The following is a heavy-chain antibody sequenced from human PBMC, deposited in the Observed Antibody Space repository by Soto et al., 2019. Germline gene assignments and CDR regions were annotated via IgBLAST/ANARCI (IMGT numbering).Heavy chain of an antibody. D-gene: IGHD4-17*01. V-gene: IGHV3-30-3*01. J-gene: IGHJ6*02. CDR1: GFTFSSYA. Sequence: QVQLVESGGGVVQPGRSLRLSCAASGFTFSSYAMHWVHQAPGKGLEWVAVISYDGSNKYYADSVKGRFTISRDNSKNTLYLQMNSLRAEDTAVYYCARDKPPRTPYGDYAYYYYYYGMDVRGQGTTVTVSS. CDR3: ARDKPPRTPYGDYAYYYYYYGMDV. CDR2: ISYDGSNK.